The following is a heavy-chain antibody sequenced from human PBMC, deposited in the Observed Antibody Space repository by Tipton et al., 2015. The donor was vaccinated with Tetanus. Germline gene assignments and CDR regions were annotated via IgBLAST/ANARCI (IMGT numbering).Heavy chain of an antibody. CDR1: GASISSYY. D-gene: IGHD3-10*01. J-gene: IGHJ3*02. Sequence: TLSLTCSVSGASISSYYWNWIRQVPGKGLERIGYTHHSGNTNYNHSLSGRFTTSVDTSKNQFSLKMSSVTAAGTAVYYCSRWGDASGSTNLYAFDIWGQGTMVSVSS. CDR3: SRWGDASGSTNLYAFDI. V-gene: IGHV4-59*01. CDR2: THHSGNT.